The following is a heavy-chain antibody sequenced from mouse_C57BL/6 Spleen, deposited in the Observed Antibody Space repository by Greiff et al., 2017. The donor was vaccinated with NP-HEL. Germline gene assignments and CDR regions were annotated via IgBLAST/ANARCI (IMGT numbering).Heavy chain of an antibody. Sequence: VQLQQSGPELVKPGASVKISCKASGYAFSSSWMNWVKQRPGKGLEWIGRIYPGDGDTNYNGKFKGKATLTADKSSSTAYMQLSSLTSEDSAVYFCARGPYDYFDDWGQGTTLTVSS. J-gene: IGHJ2*01. CDR2: IYPGDGDT. CDR3: ARGPYDYFDD. D-gene: IGHD2-3*01. CDR1: GYAFSSSW. V-gene: IGHV1-82*01.